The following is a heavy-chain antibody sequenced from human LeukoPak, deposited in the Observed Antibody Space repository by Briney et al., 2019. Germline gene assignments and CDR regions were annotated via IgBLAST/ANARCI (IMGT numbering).Heavy chain of an antibody. J-gene: IGHJ6*02. Sequence: SSETLSLTCAVYGGSFSGYYWSWIRQPPGKGLEWIGEINHSGSTNYNPSLKSRVTISVDTSKNQFSLKLSSVTAADTAVYYCARGPSSSFVRYYYYYGMDVWGQGTTVTVSS. CDR3: ARGPSSSFVRYYYYYGMDV. CDR1: GGSFSGYY. V-gene: IGHV4-34*01. D-gene: IGHD6-6*01. CDR2: INHSGST.